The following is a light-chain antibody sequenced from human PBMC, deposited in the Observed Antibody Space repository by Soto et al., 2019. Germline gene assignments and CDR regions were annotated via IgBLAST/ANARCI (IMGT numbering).Light chain of an antibody. V-gene: IGKV1-39*01. J-gene: IGKJ1*01. CDR1: QSIRTY. Sequence: DIQMTQSPSSLSASVGDRVTITCRASQSIRTYLNWYQQKPGIAPKLLIYTASTLQSGVPSRFSGSGFGTEFTLTISSLQPGDSATYYCQQYSSRSTFGQGTKVDI. CDR2: TAS. CDR3: QQYSSRST.